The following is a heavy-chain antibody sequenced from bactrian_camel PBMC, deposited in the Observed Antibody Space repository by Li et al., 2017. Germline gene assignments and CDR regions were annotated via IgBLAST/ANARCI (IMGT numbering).Heavy chain of an antibody. Sequence: VQLVESGGGSVQAGGSLTLSCEVPGSIYDGSCLAWFRQAPGNRREGVAAIYTDGGSTYYRDSVKGRFTISQDNAKNTVYLQMNNLKAEDMAMYYCAAGLFADFGLGLGTQVTVS. J-gene: IGHJ4*01. CDR2: IYTDGGST. CDR1: GSIYDGSC. V-gene: IGHV3S54*01. D-gene: IGHD5*01.